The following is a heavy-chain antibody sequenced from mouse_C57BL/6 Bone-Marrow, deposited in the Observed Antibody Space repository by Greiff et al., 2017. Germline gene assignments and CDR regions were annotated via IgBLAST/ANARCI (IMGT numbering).Heavy chain of an antibody. CDR3: ASAGYYVAWFAY. Sequence: EVQLQQSGPVLVKPGASVKMSCKASGYTFTDYYMNWVKQSHGKSLEWIGVINPYNGGTSYNQKFKGKATLTVDKSSSTAYMELNSLTSEYSAVYYCASAGYYVAWFAYWGQGTLVTVSA. CDR1: GYTFTDYY. V-gene: IGHV1-19*01. J-gene: IGHJ3*01. CDR2: INPYNGGT. D-gene: IGHD2-3*01.